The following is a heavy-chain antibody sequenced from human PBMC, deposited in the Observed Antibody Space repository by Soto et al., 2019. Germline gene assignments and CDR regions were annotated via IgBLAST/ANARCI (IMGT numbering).Heavy chain of an antibody. D-gene: IGHD3-3*01. CDR2: ISSDSRTI. J-gene: IGHJ6*03. V-gene: IGHV3-48*02. CDR3: ARIKLVEWFFINVDVYYMDV. Sequence: GGSLRLSCVASGFSLSGYAVNWVRQAPGKGLEWVSFISSDSRTIYYADSVEGRFTVSRDNARNSVSLQMDSLRDEDAAVYYCARIKLVEWFFINVDVYYMDVWGQGPRSQSP. CDR1: GFSLSGYA.